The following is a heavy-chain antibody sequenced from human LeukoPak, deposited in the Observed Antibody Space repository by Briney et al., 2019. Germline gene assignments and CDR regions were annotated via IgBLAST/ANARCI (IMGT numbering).Heavy chain of an antibody. CDR1: GFTFSSYV. CDR2: ISHDGGNE. CDR3: AKAMTSSTYYFDS. V-gene: IGHV3-30*04. J-gene: IGHJ4*02. D-gene: IGHD3-9*01. Sequence: GRSLRLTCAASGFTFSSYVMHWVRQAPGKGLEWVATISHDGGNEYYADSVRGRFTISRDNSKNTLFLQMNGLRAEDTAIYYCAKAMTSSTYYFDSWGQGTLVTVSS.